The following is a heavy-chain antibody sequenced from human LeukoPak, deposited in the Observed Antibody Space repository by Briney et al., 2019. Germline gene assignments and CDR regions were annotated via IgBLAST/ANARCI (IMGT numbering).Heavy chain of an antibody. Sequence: PSETLSLTCAVYGGSFSGYYWSWIRQPPGKGLEWIGEINHSGSTNYNPSLKSRVTISVDTSKNQFSLKLSSVTAADTAVYCCARLAGYTAYFDYWGQGTLVTVSS. V-gene: IGHV4-34*01. CDR2: INHSGST. CDR1: GGSFSGYY. CDR3: ARLAGYTAYFDY. D-gene: IGHD5-18*01. J-gene: IGHJ4*02.